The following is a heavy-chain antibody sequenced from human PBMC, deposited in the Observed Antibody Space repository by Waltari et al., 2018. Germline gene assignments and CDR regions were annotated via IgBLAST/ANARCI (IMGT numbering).Heavy chain of an antibody. CDR2: IYHSGST. CDR1: GYSIRSGYY. V-gene: IGHV4-38-2*02. J-gene: IGHJ6*03. CDR3: ARGERYYYYYYMDV. Sequence: QVQLQESGPGLVKPSETLSLTCTVSGYSIRSGYYWGWIRQPPGKRLEWIGSIYHSGSTYYNPSLKRRVTISVDTSKNQFSLKLSSVTAADTAGYYCARGERYYYYYYMDVWGKGTTVTISS.